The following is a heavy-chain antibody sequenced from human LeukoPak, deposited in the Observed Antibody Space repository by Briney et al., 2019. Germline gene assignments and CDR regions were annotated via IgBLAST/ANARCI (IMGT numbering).Heavy chain of an antibody. CDR1: GGSISSGSYY. CDR2: IDYSGTT. V-gene: IGHV4-39*01. D-gene: IGHD6-13*01. J-gene: IGHJ4*02. CDR3: ARRGQAAGSKGAFDY. Sequence: SETLSLTCTVSGGSISSGSYYWGWIRQPPGKGLEWIGSIDYSGTTYYNPSLKSRVTISVDTSKNQFSLKLSSVAAADTALYYCARRGQAAGSKGAFDYWGQGTLVTVSS.